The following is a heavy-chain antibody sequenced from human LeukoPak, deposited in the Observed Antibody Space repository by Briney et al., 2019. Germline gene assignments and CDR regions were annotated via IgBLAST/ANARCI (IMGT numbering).Heavy chain of an antibody. CDR3: ARDRVTMVRGVPYYFDY. D-gene: IGHD3-10*01. J-gene: IGHJ4*02. V-gene: IGHV3-21*01. CDR2: ISSSSSYI. Sequence: GGSLRLSCAASGFTFSSYSMIWVRQAPGKGLEWVSSISSSSSYIYYADSVKGRFTISRDNAKNSLYLQMNSLRAEDTAVYYCARDRVTMVRGVPYYFDYWGQGTLVTVSS. CDR1: GFTFSSYS.